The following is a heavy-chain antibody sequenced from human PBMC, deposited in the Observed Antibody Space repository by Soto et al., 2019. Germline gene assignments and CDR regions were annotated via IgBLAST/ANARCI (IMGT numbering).Heavy chain of an antibody. V-gene: IGHV3-23*01. D-gene: IGHD3-10*01. J-gene: IGHJ4*02. Sequence: GGSLRLSCAASGFTFSSYAMSWVRQAPGMGLEWVSAISGSGGSTYYADSVKGRFTISRDNSKNTLYLQMNSLRAEDTAVYYCAKDVDSGSYGCFDYWGQGTLVTVSS. CDR1: GFTFSSYA. CDR3: AKDVDSGSYGCFDY. CDR2: ISGSGGST.